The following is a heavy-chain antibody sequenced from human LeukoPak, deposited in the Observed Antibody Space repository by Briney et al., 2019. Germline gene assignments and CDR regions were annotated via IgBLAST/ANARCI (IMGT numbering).Heavy chain of an antibody. D-gene: IGHD6-13*01. CDR2: ISDNGGST. CDR3: VSSSWFDP. Sequence: GGSLRLSCSDSGFTFSSFAMHWVRQAPGKGLEFVSAISDNGGSTYYADSVKGRFTISRDNSKNTLYLQMSSLRTEDTAIYYCVSSSWFDPWGQGTLVTVSS. J-gene: IGHJ5*02. V-gene: IGHV3-64D*09. CDR1: GFTFSSFA.